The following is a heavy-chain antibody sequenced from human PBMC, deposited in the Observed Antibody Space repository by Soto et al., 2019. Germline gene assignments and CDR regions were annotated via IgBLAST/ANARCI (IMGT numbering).Heavy chain of an antibody. V-gene: IGHV3-30*18. CDR3: AKLNNDFWSGYSSH. CDR1: GFTFSSYG. CDR2: ISYDGSNK. D-gene: IGHD3-3*01. Sequence: QVQLVESGGGVVQPGRSLRLSCAASGFTFSSYGMHWVRQAPGKGLEWVAVISYDGSNKYYADSVKGRFTISRDNSKNMLYLQMNSLRAEDTAVYYCAKLNNDFWSGYSSHWGQGTLVTVSS. J-gene: IGHJ4*02.